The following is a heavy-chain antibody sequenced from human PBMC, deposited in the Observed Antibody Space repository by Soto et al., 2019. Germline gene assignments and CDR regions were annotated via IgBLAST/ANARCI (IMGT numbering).Heavy chain of an antibody. J-gene: IGHJ4*02. V-gene: IGHV6-1*01. CDR1: GDSVSSNSAA. Sequence: QVQLQQSGPGLVKPSQTLSLTCAISGDSVSSNSAAWSWLRQSPSRGLEWLGRTYYRSRWYNDYALSVKSRITINPDTSKNQFSLQLKSVTREDTAVYYCVRGIGYIDSWGQGTLVTVSS. CDR2: TYYRSRWYN. D-gene: IGHD3-3*01. CDR3: VRGIGYIDS.